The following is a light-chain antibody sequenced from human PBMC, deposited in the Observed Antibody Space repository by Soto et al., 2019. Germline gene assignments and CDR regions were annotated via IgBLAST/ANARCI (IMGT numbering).Light chain of an antibody. CDR1: QSVSLN. Sequence: EIVMTQSPATLSVSPGERATLSCRASQSVSLNLAWYQQKPGQAPRLLIYGASTRDTGIPARFSGSGSGTQFTLTISSLQSEDSAVYSCQQYNHWPPLTFGGGTKVDIK. CDR2: GAS. CDR3: QQYNHWPPLT. J-gene: IGKJ4*01. V-gene: IGKV3-15*01.